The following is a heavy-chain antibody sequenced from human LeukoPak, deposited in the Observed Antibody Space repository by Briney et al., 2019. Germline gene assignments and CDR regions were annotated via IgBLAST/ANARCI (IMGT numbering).Heavy chain of an antibody. V-gene: IGHV3-30*18. D-gene: IGHD6-13*01. J-gene: IGHJ4*02. CDR2: ISYDGSNK. Sequence: GGSLRLSCAASGFTFSSYGMHWVRQAPGRGLEWVAVISYDGSNKYYADSVKGRFTISRDNSKNTLYLQMNSLRAEDTAVYYCAKDQVGWAAAGTSGFDYWGQGTLVTVSS. CDR3: AKDQVGWAAAGTSGFDY. CDR1: GFTFSSYG.